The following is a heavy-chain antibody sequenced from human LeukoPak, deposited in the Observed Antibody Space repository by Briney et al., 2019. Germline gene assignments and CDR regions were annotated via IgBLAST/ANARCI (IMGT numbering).Heavy chain of an antibody. CDR2: IYYSGST. V-gene: IGHV4-59*01. D-gene: IGHD6-19*01. Sequence: SGTLSLTCTVSGGSISSYYWGWIRQPPGKGLEYIGYIYYSGSTNYNPSLRSRVTISVDTSKNQFSLKLSSVTAADTAVYYCARGSGSSGWYLGAFDIWGQGTMVTVSS. CDR1: GGSISSYY. J-gene: IGHJ3*02. CDR3: ARGSGSSGWYLGAFDI.